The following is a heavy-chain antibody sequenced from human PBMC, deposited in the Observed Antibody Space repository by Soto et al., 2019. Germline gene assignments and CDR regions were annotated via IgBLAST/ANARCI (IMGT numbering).Heavy chain of an antibody. V-gene: IGHV4-31*03. CDR2: IYDSVNT. J-gene: IGHJ4*02. Sequence: SETLSLTCTVSGDSLSSGGHYWSWIRQHPGKGLEWIGHIYDSVNTYYSPSLRSRVTISADMSKNQFSLNLRPVTAADTAVYYCARVDHRGYFAILTDYWGQGTLVTVSS. D-gene: IGHD3-9*01. CDR1: GDSLSSGGHY. CDR3: ARVDHRGYFAILTDY.